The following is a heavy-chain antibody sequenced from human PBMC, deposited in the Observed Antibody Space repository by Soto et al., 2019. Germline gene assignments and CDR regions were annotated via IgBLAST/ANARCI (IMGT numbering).Heavy chain of an antibody. CDR1: GYTFASYA. V-gene: IGHV1-18*01. Sequence: QVQLVQSGAEVKKPGASVKVSCKASGYTFASYAISWMRQAPGQGLEWMGWISAYNGNTNYAQKLQGRDTMTTDTTTSRVYMELRSLKSDDTAVYYCARDPPPPDYWGQGTLVTVSS. J-gene: IGHJ4*02. CDR2: ISAYNGNT. CDR3: ARDPPPPDY.